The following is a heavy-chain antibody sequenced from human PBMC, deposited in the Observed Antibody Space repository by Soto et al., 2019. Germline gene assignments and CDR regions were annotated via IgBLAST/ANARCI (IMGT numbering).Heavy chain of an antibody. Sequence: ESGGGVVQPGRSLRLSCAASGFTFSSYAMHWVRQAPGKGLEWVAVISYDGSNKYYADSVKGRFTISRDNSKNTLYLQMNSLRAEDTAVYYCARVSYSYGSWGQGTLVTVSS. CDR1: GFTFSSYA. CDR3: ARVSYSYGS. J-gene: IGHJ5*02. V-gene: IGHV3-30-3*01. D-gene: IGHD5-18*01. CDR2: ISYDGSNK.